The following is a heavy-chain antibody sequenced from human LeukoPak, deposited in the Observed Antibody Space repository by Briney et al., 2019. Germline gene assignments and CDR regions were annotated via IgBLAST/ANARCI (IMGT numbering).Heavy chain of an antibody. V-gene: IGHV4-4*07. J-gene: IGHJ4*02. Sequence: SETLSLTCTVSGGSISSYYWSWIRQPAGKGLKWIGRIYTSGSTNYNPSLKSRVTMSVDTSKNQFSLKLSSVTAADTAVYYCARDSGWYYDYWGQGTLVTVSS. CDR2: IYTSGST. CDR1: GGSISSYY. D-gene: IGHD6-19*01. CDR3: ARDSGWYYDY.